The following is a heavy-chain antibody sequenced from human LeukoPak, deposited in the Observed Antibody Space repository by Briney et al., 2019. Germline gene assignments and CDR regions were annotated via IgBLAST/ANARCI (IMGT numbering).Heavy chain of an antibody. CDR1: GGSISSGNW. CDR3: ARRRAVAGNGSY. J-gene: IGHJ4*02. V-gene: IGHV4-4*02. Sequence: PSGTLSLTCAVSGGSISSGNWWSWVRQPPGKGLEWIGEVYHSGSTNYHPSLKSRVTISVDKSKNQFSLNLSSVTAADTAVYYCARRRAVAGNGSYWGQGTLVTVSS. CDR2: VYHSGST. D-gene: IGHD6-19*01.